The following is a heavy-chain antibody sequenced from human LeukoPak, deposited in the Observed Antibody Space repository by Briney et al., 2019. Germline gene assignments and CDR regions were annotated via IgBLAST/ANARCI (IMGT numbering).Heavy chain of an antibody. J-gene: IGHJ4*02. V-gene: IGHV4-61*02. D-gene: IGHD3-10*01. Sequence: SETLSLTCSVSGGSIRSTTYYWSWIRQPAGTGLEWIGRIYTSGSTNYNPSLKSRVTMSVDTSKNQFSLKLSSVTAADTAVYYCARDSYYYGSGSLFDYWGQGTLVTVSS. CDR3: ARDSYYYGSGSLFDY. CDR1: GGSIRSTTYY. CDR2: IYTSGST.